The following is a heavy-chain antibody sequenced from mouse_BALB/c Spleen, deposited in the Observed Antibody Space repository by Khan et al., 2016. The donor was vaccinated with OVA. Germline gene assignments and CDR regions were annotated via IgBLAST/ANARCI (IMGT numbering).Heavy chain of an antibody. D-gene: IGHD4-1*01. CDR1: GSSITSDYA. CDR2: ISYSGST. Sequence: EVELVESGPGLVKPSQSLSLTCTVTGSSITSDYAWNWLRQFPGNKLEWMGYISYSGSTSYNPSLKSRISITRDTSKNQFFLQLNSVTTEDTATYYCAMGRTYWGQGTLVTVSA. J-gene: IGHJ3*01. V-gene: IGHV3-2*02. CDR3: AMGRTY.